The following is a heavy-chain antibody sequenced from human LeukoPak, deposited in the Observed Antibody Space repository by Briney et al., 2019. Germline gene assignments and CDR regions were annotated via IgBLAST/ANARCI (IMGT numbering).Heavy chain of an antibody. J-gene: IGHJ4*02. CDR1: GFTCSDYA. CDR3: AKGGSGWYGYYFDY. Sequence: QPGGSLRLSCAASGFTCSDYAMSWVRQAPGKGLEWVSAISGSGGSTYYADSVKGRFTISRDNSKNTLYLQMNSLRAEDTAVYYCAKGGSGWYGYYFDYWGQGTLVTVSS. D-gene: IGHD6-19*01. V-gene: IGHV3-23*01. CDR2: ISGSGGST.